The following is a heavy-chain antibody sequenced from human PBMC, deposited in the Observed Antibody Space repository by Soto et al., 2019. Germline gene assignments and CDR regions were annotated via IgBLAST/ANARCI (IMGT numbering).Heavy chain of an antibody. V-gene: IGHV4-34*01. J-gene: IGHJ5*02. CDR1: GGSFSGYY. CDR3: ARKAGSRSSTSCPSWFDP. Sequence: QVQLQQWGAGLLKPSETLSLTCAVYGGSFSGYYWSWIRQPPGKGLEWIGEINHSGSTNYNPSLKRRVTISVDTSKNQFSLKLSSVTAADTAVYYCARKAGSRSSTSCPSWFDPWGQGTLVTVSS. CDR2: INHSGST. D-gene: IGHD2-2*01.